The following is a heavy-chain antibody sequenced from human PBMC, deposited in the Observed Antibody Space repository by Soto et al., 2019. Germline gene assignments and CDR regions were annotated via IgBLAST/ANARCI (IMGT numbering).Heavy chain of an antibody. Sequence: PSETLSLTCTVSGGSISSSSYYWGWIRQPPGKGLEWIGSIYYSGSTYYNPSLKSRVTISVDTSKNQFSLKLSSVTAADTAVYYFARLDDTAMVTYDYYGMDVWGQGTTVTVSS. CDR2: IYYSGST. D-gene: IGHD5-18*01. V-gene: IGHV4-39*01. CDR1: GGSISSSSYY. J-gene: IGHJ6*02. CDR3: ARLDDTAMVTYDYYGMDV.